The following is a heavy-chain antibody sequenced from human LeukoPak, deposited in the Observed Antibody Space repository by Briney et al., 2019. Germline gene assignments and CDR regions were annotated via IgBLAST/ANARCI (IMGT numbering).Heavy chain of an antibody. Sequence: GGSLRLSCAASGFTFSDYYMSWIRQAPGKGLEWVSYISSSGSTIYYADSVKGRFTISRDNAKNSLYLQMNSLRAEDTAVYYCARRGSSVNGYYYYYHMDVWGKGTTVTVSS. J-gene: IGHJ6*03. CDR3: ARRGSSVNGYYYYYHMDV. CDR1: GFTFSDYY. D-gene: IGHD6-6*01. CDR2: ISSSGSTI. V-gene: IGHV3-11*01.